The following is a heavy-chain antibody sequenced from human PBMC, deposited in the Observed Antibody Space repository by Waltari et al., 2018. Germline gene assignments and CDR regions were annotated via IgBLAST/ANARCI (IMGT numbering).Heavy chain of an antibody. D-gene: IGHD3-3*01. Sequence: EVQLLESGGGSAQPGGSLRLSCAGSGFTFSDHAMGWVRQEPGKGLEWSSAISGSVGATYYADSVKGRFSISSDNSMNTVYLEEKRLRGEDTAVDFCVRGVAADFWTGYCHFDYWGQGSLITVSP. CDR1: GFTFSDHA. CDR3: VRGVAADFWTGYCHFDY. V-gene: IGHV3-23*01. J-gene: IGHJ4*02. CDR2: ISGSVGAT.